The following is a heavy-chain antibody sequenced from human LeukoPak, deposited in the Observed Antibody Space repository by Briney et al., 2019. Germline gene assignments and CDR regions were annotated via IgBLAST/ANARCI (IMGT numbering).Heavy chain of an antibody. Sequence: GGSLRLSCAASGFTFDDYGMSWVRQAPGKGLEWVSGINWNGGSTGYADSVKGRFTISRDSAKNSLYLQMNSLRAEDTAVYYCARDSSSSLLNYWGQGTLVTVSS. J-gene: IGHJ4*02. D-gene: IGHD6-6*01. CDR1: GFTFDDYG. CDR2: INWNGGST. V-gene: IGHV3-20*04. CDR3: ARDSSSSLLNY.